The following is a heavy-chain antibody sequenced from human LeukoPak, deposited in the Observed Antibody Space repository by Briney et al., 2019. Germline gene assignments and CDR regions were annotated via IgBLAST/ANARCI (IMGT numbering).Heavy chain of an antibody. J-gene: IGHJ5*02. CDR1: GYTFTSYA. V-gene: IGHV1-69*13. Sequence: SVKVSCKASGYTFTSYAISWVRQAPGQGLEWMGGIIPIFGTANYAQKFQGRVTITADESTSTAYMELSSLRTEDTAVYYCARDWVGYCSSTSCYDYWFDPWGQGTLVTVSS. D-gene: IGHD2-2*01. CDR3: ARDWVGYCSSTSCYDYWFDP. CDR2: IIPIFGTA.